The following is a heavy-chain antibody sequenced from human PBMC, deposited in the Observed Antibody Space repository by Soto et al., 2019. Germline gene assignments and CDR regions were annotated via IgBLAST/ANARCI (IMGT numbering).Heavy chain of an antibody. Sequence: QVQVVESGGGVVQPGRSLRLSCAASGSTFSRYAIHWVRQAPGKGLEWVAVISKDGSNKYYVDSVKGRFTISRDNSRNTLYLQMNSLRDEDAAVYYCARSRSGAVADSFDFWGQGTLVTVSS. CDR2: ISKDGSNK. CDR1: GSTFSRYA. CDR3: ARSRSGAVADSFDF. D-gene: IGHD3-10*01. J-gene: IGHJ4*02. V-gene: IGHV3-30*04.